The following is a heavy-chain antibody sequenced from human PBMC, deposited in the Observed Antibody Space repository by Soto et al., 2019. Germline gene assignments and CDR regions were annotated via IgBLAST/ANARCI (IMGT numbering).Heavy chain of an antibody. Sequence: EVQLVESGGVLVQPGGSLRLSCAASGFTFSNYYMHWVRQAPGKGLEWVANIKHDGSEKYYVDSVKGRFTISRYNAKISLYLQMNSLIAEDTAIYYYARYRGYCSGGTCYTVLEYWGQGTLVNVSS. D-gene: IGHD2-15*01. J-gene: IGHJ4*02. CDR3: ARYRGYCSGGTCYTVLEY. V-gene: IGHV3-7*01. CDR1: GFTFSNYY. CDR2: IKHDGSEK.